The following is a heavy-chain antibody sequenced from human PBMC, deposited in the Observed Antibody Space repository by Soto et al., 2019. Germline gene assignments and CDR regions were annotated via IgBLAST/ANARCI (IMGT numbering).Heavy chain of an antibody. J-gene: IGHJ4*02. CDR2: IIPIFGTA. CDR1: GGTFSSYA. Sequence: SVKVSCKASGGTFSSYAISWVRQAPGQGLEWMGGIIPIFGTANYAQKFQGRVTITADESTSTAYMELSSLRAEDTAVYYCAKGEKVPAAIQSYFDYWGQGTLVTVS. V-gene: IGHV1-69*13. CDR3: AKGEKVPAAIQSYFDY. D-gene: IGHD2-2*01.